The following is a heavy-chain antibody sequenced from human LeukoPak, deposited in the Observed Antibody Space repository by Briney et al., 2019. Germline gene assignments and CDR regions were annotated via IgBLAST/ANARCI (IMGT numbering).Heavy chain of an antibody. J-gene: IGHJ4*02. CDR2: ISSSSSTI. CDR1: GFTFSSYS. D-gene: IGHD5-18*01. V-gene: IGHV3-48*04. CDR3: ARAVQVGIQLWYGDYYFDY. Sequence: PGGSLRLSCAASGFTFSSYSMNWVRQAPGKGLEWVSYISSSSSTIYYADSVKGRFTISRDNAKNSLYLQMNSLRAEDTAVYYCARAVQVGIQLWYGDYYFDYWGQGTLVTVSS.